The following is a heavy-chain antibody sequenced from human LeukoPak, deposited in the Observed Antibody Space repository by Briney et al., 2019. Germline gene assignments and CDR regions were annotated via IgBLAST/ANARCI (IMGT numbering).Heavy chain of an antibody. CDR2: IYPGDSDT. CDR1: GYSFTNYW. J-gene: IGHJ4*02. V-gene: IGHV5-51*01. CDR3: ARRGYCATTTCYRLFDY. D-gene: IGHD2-2*01. Sequence: GESLKISCKGSGYSFTNYWIGWVRQMPGKGLEWMGIIYPGDSDTRYSPSFQGQVTISADKSITTAYLQWSSLKASDTAMCYCARRGYCATTTCYRLFDYWGQGTLVTVSS.